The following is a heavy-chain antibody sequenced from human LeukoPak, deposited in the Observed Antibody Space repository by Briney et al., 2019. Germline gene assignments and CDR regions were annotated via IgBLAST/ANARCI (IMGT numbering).Heavy chain of an antibody. J-gene: IGHJ4*02. CDR1: GYTFTGYY. CDR3: ARDGYNRLPFDY. D-gene: IGHD5-24*01. Sequence: ASVKVSCKASGYTFTGYYIHWVRQAPGQGLEWMGLINPNSGGTNYAQKFQGRVTMTRDTSISTAYMELSRLRSDDTAVCYCARDGYNRLPFDYWGQGTLVTVSS. CDR2: INPNSGGT. V-gene: IGHV1-2*06.